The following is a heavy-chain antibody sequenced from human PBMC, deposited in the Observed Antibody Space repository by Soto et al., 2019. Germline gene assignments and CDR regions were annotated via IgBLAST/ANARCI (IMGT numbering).Heavy chain of an antibody. J-gene: IGHJ2*01. Sequence: QVQLVESGGGVVQPGRSLRLSCAASGFTFSSYDMHWVRQAPGKGLEWVAVIWYDGSNKYYADSVKGRFTISRDNSKNTLYLQMNSLRAEDTAVYYCASVRYSSSWFDWYFDLWGRGTLVTVSS. CDR2: IWYDGSNK. D-gene: IGHD6-13*01. CDR3: ASVRYSSSWFDWYFDL. CDR1: GFTFSSYD. V-gene: IGHV3-33*01.